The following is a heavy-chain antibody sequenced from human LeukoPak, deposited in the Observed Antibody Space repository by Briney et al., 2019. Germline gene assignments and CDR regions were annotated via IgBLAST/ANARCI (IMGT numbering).Heavy chain of an antibody. J-gene: IGHJ4*02. CDR2: IYDTGST. CDR3: ASLAGPGRAAPEYYFDF. D-gene: IGHD6-13*01. Sequence: SETLSLTCSVSGDSINSYYWSWLRQPPGKGLEWIGYIYDTGSTNYNPSLRSRVTISVDTSKNQVSLKLTSVTAADTAVYFCASLAGPGRAAPEYYFDFWGQGTLVTVSS. V-gene: IGHV4-59*01. CDR1: GDSINSYY.